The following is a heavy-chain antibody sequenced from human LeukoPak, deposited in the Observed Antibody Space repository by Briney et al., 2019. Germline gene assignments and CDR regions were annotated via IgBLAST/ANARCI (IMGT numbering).Heavy chain of an antibody. CDR2: TSSSDAGT. V-gene: IGHV3-23*01. Sequence: GGSLRLSCAASGFIFRNYAMSWVRQAPGKGLEWVAATSSSDAGTYHADSVRGRVTISRDNSKNTLYLQMNSLRAEDAAVYFCAKAPVTSCRGAYCYPFDSWGQGTLVTVSS. D-gene: IGHD2-21*01. CDR3: AKAPVTSCRGAYCYPFDS. J-gene: IGHJ4*02. CDR1: GFIFRNYA.